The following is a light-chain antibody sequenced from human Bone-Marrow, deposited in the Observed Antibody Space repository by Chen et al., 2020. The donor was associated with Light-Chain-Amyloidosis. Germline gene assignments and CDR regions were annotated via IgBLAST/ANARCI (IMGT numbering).Light chain of an antibody. Sequence: SSVLTQPSSVSVAPGQTATLAFGGNNIGSTSVHWYQPTPGHAPLLVVYDDSDRPSGIPERLSGSNSGNTANMPRSGVEAGDEADYYCKEWDRSSDRPVFGGGTKLTVL. J-gene: IGLJ3*02. CDR3: KEWDRSSDRPV. V-gene: IGLV3-21*02. CDR2: DDS. CDR1: NIGSTS.